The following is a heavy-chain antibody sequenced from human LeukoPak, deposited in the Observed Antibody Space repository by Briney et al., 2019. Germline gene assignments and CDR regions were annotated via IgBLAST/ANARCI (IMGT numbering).Heavy chain of an antibody. J-gene: IGHJ5*02. D-gene: IGHD6-13*01. CDR2: IYTSGST. V-gene: IGHV4-61*02. CDR3: ARGHPYSSSWYDALRYNWFDP. Sequence: SQTLSLTCTVSGGSISSGSYYWSWIRQPAGKGLEWIGRIYTSGSTNYNPSLKSRVTISVDTSKNQFSLKLSSVTAADTAVYYCARGHPYSSSWYDALRYNWFDPWGQGTLVTVSS. CDR1: GGSISSGSYY.